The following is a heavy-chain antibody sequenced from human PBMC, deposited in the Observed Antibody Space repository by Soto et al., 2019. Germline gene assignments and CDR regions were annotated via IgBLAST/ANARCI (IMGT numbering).Heavy chain of an antibody. CDR2: IYSDGSTT. CDR1: GFTLSSNW. D-gene: IGHD2-2*01. CDR3: ARAIVVVPAARNGLDV. J-gene: IGHJ6*02. V-gene: IGHV3-74*01. Sequence: GGSLRLSCVASGFTLSSNWMHWVRQAPGKGLVWVARIYSDGSTTDYADSVKGRFTISRDNAKNTLYLQMNSLRIEDTAVYYCARAIVVVPAARNGLDVWGQGTTVTFSS.